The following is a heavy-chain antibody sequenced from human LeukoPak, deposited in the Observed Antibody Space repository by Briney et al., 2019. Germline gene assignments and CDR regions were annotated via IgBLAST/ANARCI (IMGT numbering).Heavy chain of an antibody. CDR3: AKPYCTSTSCPTDY. CDR2: ISGSSVST. Sequence: GGSLRLSCAASGFTFSSYAMSWVRQAPGMGLEWVSAISGSSVSTYYADSVKGRFTISRDNSKNTLYLQMNSLRAEDTAVYHCAKPYCTSTSCPTDYWGQGTLVTVSS. V-gene: IGHV3-23*01. D-gene: IGHD2-2*01. CDR1: GFTFSSYA. J-gene: IGHJ4*02.